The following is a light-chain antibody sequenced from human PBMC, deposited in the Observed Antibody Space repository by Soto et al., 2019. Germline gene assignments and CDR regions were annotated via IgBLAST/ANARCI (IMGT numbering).Light chain of an antibody. CDR1: RSNIGTNY. CDR3: AAWDDSLSGLI. J-gene: IGLJ2*01. V-gene: IGLV1-44*01. Sequence: QSVLTQPPSASGTPGQRVTISCSGGRSNIGTNYVHWYQKLPGTAPKLLIYSSDHRPSGVPDRFSGTKSGTSASLVISGLQSEDEGDYYCAAWDDSLSGLIFGGGTKVTVL. CDR2: SSD.